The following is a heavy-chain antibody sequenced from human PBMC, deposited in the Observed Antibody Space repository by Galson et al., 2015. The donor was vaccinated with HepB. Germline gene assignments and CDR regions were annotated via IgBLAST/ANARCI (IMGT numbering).Heavy chain of an antibody. J-gene: IGHJ4*02. CDR1: GFTLSSYD. Sequence: SLRLSCAASGFTLSSYDMHWVRQAPGKGLEWVAFIRFDGSYKYYAASVKGRFTISRDNSKNTLFLQMNSLRAEDTALYYCAKLSLEWRRSANNDDWGQGTLVTVSS. CDR3: AKLSLEWRRSANNDD. CDR2: IRFDGSYK. D-gene: IGHD5-12*01. V-gene: IGHV3-30*02.